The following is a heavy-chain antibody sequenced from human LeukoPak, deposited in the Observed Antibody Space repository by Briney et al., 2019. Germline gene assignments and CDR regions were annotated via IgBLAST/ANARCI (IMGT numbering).Heavy chain of an antibody. CDR1: GFTFSNAW. D-gene: IGHD2-15*01. CDR3: TTPSVVVVAAINEYDY. J-gene: IGHJ4*02. Sequence: GGSLRLSCAASGFTFSNAWMSWVRQAPGKGLEWVGRIKSKTDGGTTDYAAPVKGRFTISRDDSKNTLYLQMNSLKTEDTAVYYCTTPSVVVVAAINEYDYWGQGTLVTVSS. CDR2: IKSKTDGGTT. V-gene: IGHV3-15*01.